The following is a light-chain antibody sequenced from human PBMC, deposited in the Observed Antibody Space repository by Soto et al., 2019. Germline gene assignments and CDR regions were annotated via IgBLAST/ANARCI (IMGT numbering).Light chain of an antibody. CDR1: SSDVGGYNY. J-gene: IGLJ1*01. CDR3: SSYTGSSTLYV. V-gene: IGLV2-14*01. CDR2: DVS. Sequence: QSALTQPASVSGSPGQLITISCTGTSSDVGGYNYVSWYQQHPGKAPKLMIYDVSNRPSGVSNRFSGSKSGNTASLTISGLQAEDEADYYCSSYTGSSTLYVFGTGTKLTVL.